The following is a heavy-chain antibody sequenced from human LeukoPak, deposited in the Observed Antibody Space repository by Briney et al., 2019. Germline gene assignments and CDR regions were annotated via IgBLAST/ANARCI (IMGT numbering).Heavy chain of an antibody. CDR2: ITRSSSYI. D-gene: IGHD4/OR15-4a*01. CDR1: GFTFSTYS. CDR3: ARQTIIYGDYSDY. V-gene: IGHV3-21*01. Sequence: WGSLRLSCAASGFTFSTYSMNWVRQAPGKGLEWVSSITRSSSYIYYADSVKGRFTISRDNAKNSLYLQMNSLRAEDTAVYYCARQTIIYGDYSDYWGQGTLVTVSS. J-gene: IGHJ4*02.